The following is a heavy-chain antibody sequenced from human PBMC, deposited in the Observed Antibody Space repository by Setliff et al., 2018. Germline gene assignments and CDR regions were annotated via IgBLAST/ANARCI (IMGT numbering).Heavy chain of an antibody. CDR3: ATSGGYRISN. Sequence: NPGGSLRLSCAASGFTFSTYSMNWVRQAPGKGLEWVASITSGSSNIWYADSVKDRFTISRDNAKNSLYMQMNSLRAEDTAVYYCATSGGYRISNWGQGTLVTVSS. D-gene: IGHD1-26*01. J-gene: IGHJ4*02. CDR2: ITSGSSNI. CDR1: GFTFSTYS. V-gene: IGHV3-21*01.